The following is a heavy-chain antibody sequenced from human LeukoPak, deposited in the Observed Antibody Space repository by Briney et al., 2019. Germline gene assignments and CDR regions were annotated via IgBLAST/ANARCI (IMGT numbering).Heavy chain of an antibody. D-gene: IGHD6-13*01. V-gene: IGHV1-2*02. CDR3: AIYQQQPRLGSDY. J-gene: IGHJ4*02. CDR1: GYAFTAYY. CDR2: INPDSGAT. Sequence: ASVKVSCKASGYAFTAYYIHWVRQAPGQGLEWMGWINPDSGATNYAQKFQGRVTMTRDTSIGTAYMELSRLTSDDAAVYYCAIYQQQPRLGSDYWGQGTLVTVSS.